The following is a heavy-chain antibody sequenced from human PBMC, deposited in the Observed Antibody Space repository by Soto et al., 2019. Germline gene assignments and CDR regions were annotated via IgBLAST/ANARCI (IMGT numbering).Heavy chain of an antibody. D-gene: IGHD1-26*01. V-gene: IGHV1-46*01. CDR3: ARVSSRGARAEIHDFDY. J-gene: IGHJ4*02. Sequence: QVQLVQSGAEVKKPGASVKVSCKASGYTFTSYYMHWVRQAPGQGLEWMGIINPSGGSTSYAQKFQGRVTMTRDTSKSTVYMELSSLRSEDTAVYYCARVSSRGARAEIHDFDYWGQGTLVTVSS. CDR1: GYTFTSYY. CDR2: INPSGGST.